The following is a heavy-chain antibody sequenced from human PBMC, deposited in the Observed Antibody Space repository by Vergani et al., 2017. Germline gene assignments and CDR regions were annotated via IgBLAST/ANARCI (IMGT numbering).Heavy chain of an antibody. CDR1: GFTFSSYA. CDR2: ISYDGSNK. CDR3: ARDPAQVDSSGYYSYFDY. Sequence: QVQLVESGGGVVQPGRSLRLSCAASGFTFSSYAMHWVRQAPGKGLEWVAVISYDGSNKYYADSVKGRFTISRDNSKNTPYLQMNSLRAEDTAVYYCARDPAQVDSSGYYSYFDYWGQGTLVTVSS. V-gene: IGHV3-30*01. J-gene: IGHJ4*02. D-gene: IGHD3-22*01.